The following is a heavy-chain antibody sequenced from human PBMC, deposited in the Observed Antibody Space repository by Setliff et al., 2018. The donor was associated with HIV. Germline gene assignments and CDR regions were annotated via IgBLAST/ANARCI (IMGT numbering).Heavy chain of an antibody. J-gene: IGHJ3*01. CDR3: AKQDHSSVNSGSLYAFDV. CDR2: IHPNTGST. D-gene: IGHD3-22*01. Sequence: ASVKVSCKTSGYTFTAYYIYWVRQVPGHGLELMGRIHPNTGSTNYLQEFQGRVTITRDTSMSTVYMALTGLTSDDTAVYYCAKQDHSSVNSGSLYAFDVWGQGTMVTV. V-gene: IGHV1-2*06. CDR1: GYTFTAYY.